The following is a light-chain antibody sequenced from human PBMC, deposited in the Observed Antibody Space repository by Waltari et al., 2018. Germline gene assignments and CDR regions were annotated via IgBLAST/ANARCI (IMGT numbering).Light chain of an antibody. Sequence: QSALTQPRSVSGSPGQSVTTPCTGTSRDVGGYNYVPWYQQNQGKAPKLMIYDVSKRPSGVPDRFSGSKSGNTASLTISGLQAEDDGDYYCCSYRGSFVFGTGTKVTVL. CDR2: DVS. CDR1: SRDVGGYNY. J-gene: IGLJ1*01. CDR3: CSYRGSFV. V-gene: IGLV2-11*01.